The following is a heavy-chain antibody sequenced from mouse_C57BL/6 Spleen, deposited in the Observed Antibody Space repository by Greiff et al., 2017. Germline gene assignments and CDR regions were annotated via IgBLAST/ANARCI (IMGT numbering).Heavy chain of an antibody. J-gene: IGHJ3*01. Sequence: LVESGAELARPGASVKLSCKASGYTFTSYGISWVKQRPGQGLEWIGEIYPRSGNTYYNEKFKGKATLTADKSSSTAYMELRSLTSEDSAVYFCAREGDFAYWGQGTLVTVSA. CDR1: GYTFTSYG. D-gene: IGHD3-3*01. CDR2: IYPRSGNT. V-gene: IGHV1-81*01. CDR3: AREGDFAY.